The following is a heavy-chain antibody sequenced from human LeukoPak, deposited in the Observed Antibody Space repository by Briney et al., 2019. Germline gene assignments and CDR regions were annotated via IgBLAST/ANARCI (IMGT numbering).Heavy chain of an antibody. CDR1: GYSISSDYC. CDR3: ATDGDFSYTASPPSSFDP. CDR2: ISHRGSP. V-gene: IGHV4-38-2*02. J-gene: IGHJ5*02. Sequence: SETLSLTCIVSGYSISSDYCWGWIRQAPGDGLEWIGSISHRGSPYYNPSLQSRVTISADTPNNHFSLRLCAVTPAAPAAYSCATDGDFSYTASPPSSFDPWGPGILVPVSS. D-gene: IGHD2-2*01.